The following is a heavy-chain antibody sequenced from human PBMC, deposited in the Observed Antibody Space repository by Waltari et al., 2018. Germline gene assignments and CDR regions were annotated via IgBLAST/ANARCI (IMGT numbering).Heavy chain of an antibody. CDR2: SYHSGIV. D-gene: IGHD2-21*01. V-gene: IGHV4-38-2*01. CDR1: GYSISNGYY. Sequence: QVQLQESGPGLVKPWETLSLNCAVSGYSISNGYYWAWIRQPPGTGLEWLEISYHSGIVYYNPSLKSRVTISIDTSKNQFSLMLTAVTAADTAVYYCARHEGCGGTTCYETGFYQHWGQGTLVTVTS. CDR3: ARHEGCGGTTCYETGFYQH. J-gene: IGHJ1*01.